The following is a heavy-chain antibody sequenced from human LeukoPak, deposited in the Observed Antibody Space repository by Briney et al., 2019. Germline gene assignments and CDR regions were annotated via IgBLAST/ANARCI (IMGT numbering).Heavy chain of an antibody. CDR1: GYSISSGYY. J-gene: IGHJ4*02. CDR3: ARYSGYCSSTSCPAWVFDY. D-gene: IGHD2-2*01. Sequence: SETLSLTCTVSGYSISSGYYWGWIRQPPGKGLEWIGSIYHSGSTYYNPSLKSRVTISVDKSKNQFSLKLSSVTAADTAVYYCARYSGYCSSTSCPAWVFDYWGQGTLVTVSS. V-gene: IGHV4-38-2*02. CDR2: IYHSGST.